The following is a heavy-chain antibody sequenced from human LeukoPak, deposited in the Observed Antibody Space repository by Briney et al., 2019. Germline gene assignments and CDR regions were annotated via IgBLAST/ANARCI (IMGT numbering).Heavy chain of an antibody. V-gene: IGHV3-23*01. CDR2: ISSSGNT. CDR1: GFTLSDYA. Sequence: GGSLRLSCAASGFTLSDYAMAWVRQAPGKGLEWVSSISSSGNTYYADSVKGRFTVSRDNSKNTLYLQMNSLRAEDTAVYYCVRGLRGNYDYWGQGTLVTVSS. CDR3: VRGLRGNYDY. D-gene: IGHD1-7*01. J-gene: IGHJ4*02.